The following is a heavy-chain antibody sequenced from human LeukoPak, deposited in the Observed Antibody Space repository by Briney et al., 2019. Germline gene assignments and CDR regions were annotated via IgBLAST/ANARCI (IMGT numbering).Heavy chain of an antibody. V-gene: IGHV4-34*01. D-gene: IGHD3-3*01. CDR1: GGSFSNYD. CDR3: ARGRSRVTIFGVALNWLDS. Sequence: SETLSPTCAVYGGSFSNYDWTWIRQPPGKGLEWIGEIHHSGRTNYNPSLKSRITISADTSKKQFSLRLSSVTAADTAVYYCARGRSRVTIFGVALNWLDSWGQGNLVTVSS. CDR2: IHHSGRT. J-gene: IGHJ5*01.